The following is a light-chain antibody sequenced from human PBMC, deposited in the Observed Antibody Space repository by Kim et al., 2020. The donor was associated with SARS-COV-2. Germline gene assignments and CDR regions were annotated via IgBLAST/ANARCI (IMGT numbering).Light chain of an antibody. Sequence: SYELTQPPSVSVSPGQTASITCSGDKLGDKYACWYQQKPGQSPLLVIYQDDKRPSGIPERFSGSRSGNTATLTISGTQPMDEADYYCQAWDSSMVFGGG. CDR3: QAWDSSMV. J-gene: IGLJ2*01. CDR1: KLGDKY. V-gene: IGLV3-1*01. CDR2: QDD.